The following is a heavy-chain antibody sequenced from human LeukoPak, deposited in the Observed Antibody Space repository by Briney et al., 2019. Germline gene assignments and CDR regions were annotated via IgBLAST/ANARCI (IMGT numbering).Heavy chain of an antibody. J-gene: IGHJ4*02. CDR2: ASYIRGT. CDR1: VGSINGHY. Sequence: SETLSLTCTVSVGSINGHYWTWIRQPPGKGLEWIGYASYIRGTNYNPSLKSRVSMSVDASKNEFSLKLSSVTAADTGVYYCATSYGGYVLDYWGLGALVIVSS. D-gene: IGHD1-26*01. CDR3: ATSYGGYVLDY. V-gene: IGHV4-59*11.